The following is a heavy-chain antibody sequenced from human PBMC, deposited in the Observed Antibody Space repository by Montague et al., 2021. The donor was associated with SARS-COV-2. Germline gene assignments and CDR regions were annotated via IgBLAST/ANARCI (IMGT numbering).Heavy chain of an antibody. Sequence: SLRLSCAASGFTFSSYAMHWVRQAPGRGLEYVSAISSNGGSTYYANSVKGRFTISRDNSKNTLYLQMGSLRAEDMAVYYCARGAHVLLWFGESYYYYGMDVWGQETTVTVSS. J-gene: IGHJ6*02. CDR1: GFTFSSYA. D-gene: IGHD3-10*01. CDR2: ISSNGGST. CDR3: ARGAHVLLWFGESYYYYGMDV. V-gene: IGHV3-64*01.